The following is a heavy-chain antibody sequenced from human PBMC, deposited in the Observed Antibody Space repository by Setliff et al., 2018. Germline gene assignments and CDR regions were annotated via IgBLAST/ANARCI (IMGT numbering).Heavy chain of an antibody. CDR1: SGSFSDHF. J-gene: IGHJ3*02. D-gene: IGHD3-10*01. V-gene: IGHV4-34*01. CDR3: ARVPHVWFGDLVTFDDAFDI. Sequence: ETLSLTCAVYSGSFSDHFWSWIRQPPGKGLEWIGEINHSGSTNYNPSLKSRVTISVDTSKNQFSLKLTSVTAAGTAVYFCARVPHVWFGDLVTFDDAFDIWGQGTMVTVSS. CDR2: INHSGST.